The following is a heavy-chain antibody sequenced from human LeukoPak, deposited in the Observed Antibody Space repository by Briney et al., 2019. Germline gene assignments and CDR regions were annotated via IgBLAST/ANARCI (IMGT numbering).Heavy chain of an antibody. V-gene: IGHV3-30*03. Sequence: GGSLRLSCAASGFTFSSYGMHWVRQAPGKGLEWVAVISHDGSNRYYADSVKGRFSISRDNSKNTLYLQMNSLRVEDTAVYYCASQTGTTPRWGQGTLVTVSS. CDR2: ISHDGSNR. CDR3: ASQTGTTPR. CDR1: GFTFSSYG. J-gene: IGHJ4*02. D-gene: IGHD1-7*01.